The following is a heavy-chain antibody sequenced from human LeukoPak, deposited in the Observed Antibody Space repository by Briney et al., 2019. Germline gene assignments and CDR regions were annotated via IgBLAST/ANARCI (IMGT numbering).Heavy chain of an antibody. D-gene: IGHD1-26*01. V-gene: IGHV3-66*01. CDR3: ARDTGVGATYFDY. J-gene: IGHJ4*02. CDR1: GFTFSSFA. Sequence: GGSLRLSCGASGFTFSSFAMSWVRQAPGKGLEWVSVIYSGGSTYYADSVKGRFTISRDNSKNTLYLQMNSLRAEDTAVYYCARDTGVGATYFDYWGQGTLVTVSS. CDR2: IYSGGST.